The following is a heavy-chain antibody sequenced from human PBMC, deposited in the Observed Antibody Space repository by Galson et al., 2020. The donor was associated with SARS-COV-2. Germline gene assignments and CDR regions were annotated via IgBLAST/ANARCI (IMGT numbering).Heavy chain of an antibody. J-gene: IGHJ6*02. D-gene: IGHD4-17*01. CDR3: AGLPHYGAYYYYGMDV. CDR2: IYPGDSDT. V-gene: IGHV5-51*01. Sequence: KIGESLKISCKGSGYSFTSYWIGWVRQMPGKGLEWMGIIYPGDSDTRYSPSFQGQVTISADKSISTAYLQWSSLTASDTAMYYCAGLPHYGAYYYYGMDVWGQGTTVTVSS. CDR1: GYSFTSYW.